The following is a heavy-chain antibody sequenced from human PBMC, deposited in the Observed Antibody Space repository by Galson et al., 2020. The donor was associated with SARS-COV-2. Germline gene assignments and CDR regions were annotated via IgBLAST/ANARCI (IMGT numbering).Heavy chain of an antibody. CDR3: ARASLTMVRGARPSPFDY. CDR1: GGSFSGYY. V-gene: IGHV4-34*01. J-gene: IGHJ4*02. Sequence: SETLSLTCAVYGGSFSGYYWSWIRQPPGKGLEWIGEIHHSGSTNYNPSLKSRVTLSVDTSKNQFSLKLSSVTAADTAVYYCARASLTMVRGARPSPFDYWGQGTLVTVSS. CDR2: IHHSGST. D-gene: IGHD3-10*01.